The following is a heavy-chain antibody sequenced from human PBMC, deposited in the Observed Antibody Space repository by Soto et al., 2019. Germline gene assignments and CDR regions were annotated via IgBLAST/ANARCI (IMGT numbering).Heavy chain of an antibody. Sequence: PGGSLRLSCTASGFTFSNYWMHWVRQVPGKGLVWVSRINSDGSNTIYADSVQGRFTISRDNAKNSLYLQMNSLRAEDTAVYYCARELDGIDVWGQGTTVTVSS. J-gene: IGHJ6*02. CDR3: ARELDGIDV. CDR1: GFTFSNYW. V-gene: IGHV3-74*01. CDR2: INSDGSNT.